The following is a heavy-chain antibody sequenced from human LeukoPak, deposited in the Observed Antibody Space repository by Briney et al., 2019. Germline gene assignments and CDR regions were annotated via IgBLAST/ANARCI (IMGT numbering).Heavy chain of an antibody. J-gene: IGHJ4*02. V-gene: IGHV4-39*01. CDR1: GGSISSSSYY. D-gene: IGHD4-23*01. CDR3: ARLATTVVAPQIFY. Sequence: PSETLSLTCSVSGGSISSSSYYWGWIRQPPGKGLEWIGSIYYSGSTYYNPSLKSRVTISVDTSRNQFSLKLKSVTAADTAVYYCARLATTVVAPQIFYWSQGTLVTVSS. CDR2: IYYSGST.